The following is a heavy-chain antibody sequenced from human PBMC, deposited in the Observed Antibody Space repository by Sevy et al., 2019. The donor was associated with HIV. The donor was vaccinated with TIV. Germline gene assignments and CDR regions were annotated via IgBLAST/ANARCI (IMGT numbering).Heavy chain of an antibody. CDR2: IHYTGST. CDR3: ARDWGTPAAHYWYFDL. D-gene: IGHD2-2*01. Sequence: SETLSLTCTVSAVSITNYYWSWIRQPPGKGLEWIANIHYTGSTNYKPSLQSRVTISVDTSKNQFSLKLSSVTAADTVVYYCARDWGTPAAHYWYFDLWGHGTLVTVSS. J-gene: IGHJ2*01. CDR1: AVSITNYY. V-gene: IGHV4-59*01.